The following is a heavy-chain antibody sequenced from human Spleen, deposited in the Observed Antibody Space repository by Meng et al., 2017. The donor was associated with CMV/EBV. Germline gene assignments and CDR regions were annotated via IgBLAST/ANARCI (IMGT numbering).Heavy chain of an antibody. CDR2: VSWNSVSI. Sequence: LSLTCAASGFTFGDYAMHWVRQAPGKGLEWVSGVSWNSVSIAYAESVKGRFTISRDNTKNSLYLHMNSLRAEDTAFYYCAKDNSPTVTPCFDYWGQGTLVTVSS. J-gene: IGHJ4*02. CDR1: GFTFGDYA. CDR3: AKDNSPTVTPCFDY. V-gene: IGHV3-9*01. D-gene: IGHD4-11*01.